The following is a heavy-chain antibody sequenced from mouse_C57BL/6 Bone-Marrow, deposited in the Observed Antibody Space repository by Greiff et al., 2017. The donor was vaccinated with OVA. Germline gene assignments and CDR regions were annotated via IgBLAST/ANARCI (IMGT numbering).Heavy chain of an antibody. CDR1: GFTFSDYG. CDR3: GRRGDYDGPLFAY. Sequence: EVKLVESGGGLVKPGGSLKLSCAASGFTFSDYGMHWVRQAPEQGLEWVAYISSGSSTIYYADTVKGRFTISRDNAKNTLFLQMTSMRSEDTAMYYCGRRGDYDGPLFAYWGQGTLVTVSA. V-gene: IGHV5-17*01. J-gene: IGHJ3*01. D-gene: IGHD2-3*01. CDR2: ISSGSSTI.